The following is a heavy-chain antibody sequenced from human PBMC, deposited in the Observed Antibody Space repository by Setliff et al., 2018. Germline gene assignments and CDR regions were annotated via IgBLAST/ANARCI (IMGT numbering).Heavy chain of an antibody. CDR2: IYPGDSDT. V-gene: IGHV5-51*01. J-gene: IGHJ5*02. CDR3: ARVGWGPQQLVPYNWFDP. Sequence: GESLKISCKDSGYSFTSYWIGWVRQMPGKGLEWMGIIYPGDSDTRYSPSFQGQVTISADKSIGTAYLQWSSLKASDTAMYYCARVGWGPQQLVPYNWFDPWGQGTLVTVSS. D-gene: IGHD6-13*01. CDR1: GYSFTSYW.